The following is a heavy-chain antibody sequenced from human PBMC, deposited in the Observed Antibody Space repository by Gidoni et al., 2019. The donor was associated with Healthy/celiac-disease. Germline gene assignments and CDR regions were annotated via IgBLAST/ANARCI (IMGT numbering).Heavy chain of an antibody. V-gene: IGHV4-30-4*01. CDR1: GGSISSGDYY. J-gene: IGHJ3*02. CDR3: ARDRVVAATPEAFDI. D-gene: IGHD2-15*01. CDR2: IYYSGST. Sequence: QVQLQESGPGLVKPSQTLSLTCTVSGGSISSGDYYWSWIRQPPGKGLEWIGYIYYSGSTYYNPSLKSRVTIAVDTSKNQFSLKLSSVTAADTAVYYCARDRVVAATPEAFDIWGQGTMVTVSS.